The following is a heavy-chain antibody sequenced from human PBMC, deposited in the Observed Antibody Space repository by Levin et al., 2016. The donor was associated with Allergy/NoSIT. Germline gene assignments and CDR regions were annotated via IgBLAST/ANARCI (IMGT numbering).Heavy chain of an antibody. CDR2: IYYSGST. D-gene: IGHD4-17*01. CDR3: ARDRGMRGVTTVTTYNWFDP. Sequence: WIRQPPGKGLEWIGYIYYSGSTYYNPSLKSRVTISVDTSKNQFSLKLSSVTAADTAVYYCARDRGMRGVTTVTTYNWFDPWGQGTLVTVSS. V-gene: IGHV4-31*02. J-gene: IGHJ5*02.